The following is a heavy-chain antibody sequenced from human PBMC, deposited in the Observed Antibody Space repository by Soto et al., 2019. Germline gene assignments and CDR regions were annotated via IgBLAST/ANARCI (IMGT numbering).Heavy chain of an antibody. V-gene: IGHV1-3*01. CDR1: GYTFTSYA. CDR2: INAGNGNT. CDR3: AREGRRGGSYRAAFDI. D-gene: IGHD1-26*01. J-gene: IGHJ3*02. Sequence: QVQLVQSGAEVKKPGASVKVSCKASGYTFTSYAMHWVRQAPGQRLEWMGWINAGNGNTKYSQKFQGRVTITRDTSASTAYMELSSLRSEDTAVYYCAREGRRGGSYRAAFDIWGQGTMVTVSS.